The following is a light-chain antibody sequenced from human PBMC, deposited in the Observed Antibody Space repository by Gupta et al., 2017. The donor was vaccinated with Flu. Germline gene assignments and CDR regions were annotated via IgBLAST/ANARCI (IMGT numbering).Light chain of an antibody. V-gene: IGLV1-40*01. CDR3: QSYDSSLSTSV. Sequence: QSVLTQPPSLSGAPGQRVTMSCTGSSSNIGAGYDVHSYQQFPGTASKLLIYGNNKRPAGVPDRFSGSKSGTSASLAITGLQAEDEADYHCQSYDSSLSTSVFGGGTKLTV. CDR1: SSNIGAGYD. J-gene: IGLJ2*01. CDR2: GNN.